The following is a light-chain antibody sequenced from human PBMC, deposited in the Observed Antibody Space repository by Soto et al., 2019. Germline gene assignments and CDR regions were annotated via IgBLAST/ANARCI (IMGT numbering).Light chain of an antibody. J-gene: IGLJ1*01. CDR3: SAYTSSSTSPYV. Sequence: QSALTQPASVSGSPGQSITISCGGTSSDVGAYIYVSWYQQYPGKAPKLIIYEVNNRPSGVSGRFSGSKSDTTAYLTISGLQAEDESDYYCSAYTSSSTSPYVFGTGTKLTVL. V-gene: IGLV2-14*03. CDR2: EVN. CDR1: SSDVGAYIY.